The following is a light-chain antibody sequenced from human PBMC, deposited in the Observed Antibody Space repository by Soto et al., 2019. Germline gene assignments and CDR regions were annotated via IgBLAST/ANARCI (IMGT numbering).Light chain of an antibody. CDR1: SSDVGGYDY. CDR3: SSYTGSSTFV. CDR2: DVN. Sequence: LTQPASVSGSPGQSITISCTGTSSDVGGYDYVSWYQQLPGKAPKLLIYDVNNRPSGVSHRFSGSKSGNTASLTISGLQAEDEADYYCSSYTGSSTFVFGTGTKVTDL. J-gene: IGLJ1*01. V-gene: IGLV2-14*01.